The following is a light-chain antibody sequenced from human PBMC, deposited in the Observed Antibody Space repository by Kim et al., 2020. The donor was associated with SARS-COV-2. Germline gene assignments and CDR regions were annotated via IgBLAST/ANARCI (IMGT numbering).Light chain of an antibody. CDR3: GTWDASLSAGV. CDR2: DSY. J-gene: IGLJ3*02. V-gene: IGLV1-51*01. Sequence: QSVLTQPPSVSAAPGQKITISCSGSSSNIGTYYVSWYQHVPGTAPKLLIYDSYQRPPGIPDRFSGSKSGTSATLDITGLQTGDEADYYCGTWDASLSAGVFGGGTKLTVL. CDR1: SSNIGTYY.